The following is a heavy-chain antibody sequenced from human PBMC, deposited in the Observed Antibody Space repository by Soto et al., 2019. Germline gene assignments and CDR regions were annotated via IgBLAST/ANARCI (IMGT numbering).Heavy chain of an antibody. CDR2: INYSGNT. CDR3: ARRVTMQYYFDY. D-gene: IGHD4-17*01. J-gene: IGHJ4*02. Sequence: QVQLQQWGAGLLKPSETLSRTCAVYGGSLSGYYCSWIRQPPGKGLERIGEINYSGNTNYNPALRSRVTISVDRSKSQFSLKLTSVTAADTAVYYCARRVTMQYYFDYWGQGTLVPVSS. CDR1: GGSLSGYY. V-gene: IGHV4-34*01.